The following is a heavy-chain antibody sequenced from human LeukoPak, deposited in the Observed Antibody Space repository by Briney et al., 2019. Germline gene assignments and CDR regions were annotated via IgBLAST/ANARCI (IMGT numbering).Heavy chain of an antibody. Sequence: SETLSLTCAVSGASITSGDYSWNWMRQPPGKGLEWIGYIYHTGNTYYNPSLKSRVTISVDTSKNQFSLKLSSVTAADTAVYYCARHARDWLFDYWGQGTLVTVSS. CDR2: IYHTGNT. D-gene: IGHD3-9*01. V-gene: IGHV4-30-2*01. J-gene: IGHJ4*02. CDR3: ARHARDWLFDY. CDR1: GASITSGDYS.